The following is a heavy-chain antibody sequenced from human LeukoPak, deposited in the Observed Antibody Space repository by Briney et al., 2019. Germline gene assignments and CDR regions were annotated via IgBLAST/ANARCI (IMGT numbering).Heavy chain of an antibody. CDR1: GYTFTGYY. D-gene: IGHD3-16*01. J-gene: IGHJ4*02. V-gene: IGHV1-2*02. CDR2: INPNRGGT. CDR3: ARVLGPSLPSVH. Sequence: ASVKVSCKASGYTFTGYYMHWVRQAPGQGLEWMGWINPNRGGTNYAQKFQGRVTMTRDTSISTAYMELSRLRSDDTAVYYCARVLGPSLPSVHWGQGTLVTVSS.